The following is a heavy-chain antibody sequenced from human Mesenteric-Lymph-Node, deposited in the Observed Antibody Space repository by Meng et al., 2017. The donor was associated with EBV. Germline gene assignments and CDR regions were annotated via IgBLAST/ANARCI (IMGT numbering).Heavy chain of an antibody. CDR3: ARERNSLDP. Sequence: VVVMPSGPEVENPRASVKLSCKESGYTVTSYHGQWVGQAPGRGPEWMGINNPSDGSTSDAQKFQGRVTMTRDTSTSTVYMELSSLRSEDTAVYYCARERNSLDPWGQGTLVTVSS. J-gene: IGHJ5*02. V-gene: IGHV1-46*01. D-gene: IGHD1-14*01. CDR1: GYTVTSYH. CDR2: NNPSDGST.